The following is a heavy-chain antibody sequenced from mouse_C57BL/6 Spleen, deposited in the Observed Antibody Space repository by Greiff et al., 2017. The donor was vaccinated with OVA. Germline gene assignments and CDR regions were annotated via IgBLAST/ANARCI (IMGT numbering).Heavy chain of an antibody. CDR1: GYAFSSSW. CDR3: ASYDYDEGGY. D-gene: IGHD2-4*01. J-gene: IGHJ2*01. Sequence: QVQLQQSEPELVKPGASVKISCKASGYAFSSSWMNWVKQRPGKGLEWIGRIYPGDGDTNYNGKFKGKATLTADKSSSTAYMQLSSLTSEDSAVYFCASYDYDEGGYWGQGTTLTVSS. V-gene: IGHV1-82*01. CDR2: IYPGDGDT.